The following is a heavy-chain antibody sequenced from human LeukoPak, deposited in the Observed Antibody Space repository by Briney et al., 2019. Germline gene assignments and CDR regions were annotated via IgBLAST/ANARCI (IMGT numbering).Heavy chain of an antibody. J-gene: IGHJ6*02. V-gene: IGHV4-39*01. CDR2: IYYSGST. Sequence: SETLSPTCTVSGGSISSSSYYWGWIRQPPGQGLEWIGSIYYSGSTYYNPSLKSRVTISVDTSKNQFSLKLSSVTAADAAVYYCASCASRYYGMDVWGQGTTVTVSS. CDR1: GGSISSSSYY. CDR3: ASCASRYYGMDV.